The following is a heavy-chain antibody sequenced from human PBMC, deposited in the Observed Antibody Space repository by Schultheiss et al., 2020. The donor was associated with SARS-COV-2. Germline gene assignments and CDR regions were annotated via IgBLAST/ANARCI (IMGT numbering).Heavy chain of an antibody. Sequence: GGSLRLSCAASGFTFSNYAMHWVRQAPGKGLEWVAVISYDGSNKYYADSVKGRFTISRDNSKNTLYLQMNSLRAEDTAVYYCARDLGGIVPDAFDIWGQGTMVTVSS. CDR1: GFTFSNYA. D-gene: IGHD2-2*01. CDR2: ISYDGSNK. CDR3: ARDLGGIVPDAFDI. V-gene: IGHV3-30*07. J-gene: IGHJ3*02.